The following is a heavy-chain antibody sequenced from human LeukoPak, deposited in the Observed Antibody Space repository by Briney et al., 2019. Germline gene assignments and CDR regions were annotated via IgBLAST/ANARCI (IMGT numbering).Heavy chain of an antibody. D-gene: IGHD2-21*02. J-gene: IGHJ4*02. CDR2: IYYSGST. V-gene: IGHV4-39*02. CDR3: ARDIVVVTAILDY. Sequence: SETLSLTCTVSGGSISSSSYYWGWIRQPPGKGLEWIGSIYYSGSTYYNPSLKSRVTISVDTSKNQFSLKLSSVTAADTAVYYCARDIVVVTAILDYWGQGTLVTVSS. CDR1: GGSISSSSYY.